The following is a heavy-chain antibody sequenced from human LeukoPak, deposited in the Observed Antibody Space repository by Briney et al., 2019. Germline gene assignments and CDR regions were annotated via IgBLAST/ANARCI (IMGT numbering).Heavy chain of an antibody. CDR3: AREGLMYSSSWYFDY. D-gene: IGHD6-13*01. CDR2: IYYSGST. CDR1: GGSISSSSYY. Sequence: SETLSLACTVSGGSISSSSYYWGWIRQPPGKGLEWIGSIYYSGSTYYNPSLKSRVTISVDTSKNQFSLKLSSVTTADTAVYYCAREGLMYSSSWYFDYWGQGTLVTVSS. J-gene: IGHJ4*02. V-gene: IGHV4-39*02.